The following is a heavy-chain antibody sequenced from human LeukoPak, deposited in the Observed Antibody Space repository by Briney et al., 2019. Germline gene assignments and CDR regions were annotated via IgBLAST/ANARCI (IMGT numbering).Heavy chain of an antibody. CDR2: ISSNGGST. D-gene: IGHD4-23*01. CDR3: VKAPAGGTVFFDY. J-gene: IGHJ4*02. Sequence: PGGSLRLSCAASGFTFSSCGMHWVRQAPGKGLEYVSAISSNGGSTYYADSVKGRYTISRDNSKNTLYLQMSSLRAEDTAVYYCVKAPAGGTVFFDYWGQGTLVTVSS. V-gene: IGHV3-64D*06. CDR1: GFTFSSCG.